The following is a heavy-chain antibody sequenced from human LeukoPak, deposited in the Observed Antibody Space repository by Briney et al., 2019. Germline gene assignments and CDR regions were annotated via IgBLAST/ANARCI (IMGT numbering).Heavy chain of an antibody. J-gene: IGHJ4*02. D-gene: IGHD6-19*01. CDR3: ARGSSGWYSAFDI. V-gene: IGHV3-23*01. Sequence: QSGGSLRLSCEASGVTFNSYVMSWVRQAPGKGPEWVSGISGSGSGTYYADSVKGRFAISRDNSKNTLYLQMNSLRAEDTAVYYCARGSSGWYSAFDIWGQGTLVTVSS. CDR2: ISGSGSGT. CDR1: GVTFNSYV.